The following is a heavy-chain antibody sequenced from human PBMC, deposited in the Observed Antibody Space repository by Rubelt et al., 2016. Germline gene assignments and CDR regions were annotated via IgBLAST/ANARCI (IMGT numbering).Heavy chain of an antibody. CDR1: GFSLSTSRVG. V-gene: IGHV2-5*02. Sequence: QITLKESGPTLVKPTQTLTLTCTFSGFSLSTSRVGVGWIRHPPGKALEWLALIYWDDDKRYSPSLKNRLTITKGTSKNQVVLTITNMDPVDTATYHCAHKFNSGFDHWGQGTLVTVSS. CDR2: IYWDDDK. D-gene: IGHD6-19*01. CDR3: AHKFNSGFDH. J-gene: IGHJ4*02.